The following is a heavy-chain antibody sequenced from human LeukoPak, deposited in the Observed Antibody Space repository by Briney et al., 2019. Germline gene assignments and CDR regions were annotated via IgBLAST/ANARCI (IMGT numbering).Heavy chain of an antibody. CDR3: ASRGDTSGYYYFDY. CDR1: GFAFSTYA. D-gene: IGHD3-22*01. J-gene: IGHJ4*02. V-gene: IGHV3-23*01. Sequence: GGSLRLSCAASGFAFSTYAMSWVRQAPGKGLEWVSALSGSGASTYYADSVKGRFTISRDNSKNTLYLQMNSLRAEDTAVYYCASRGDTSGYYYFDYWGQGTLVTVSS. CDR2: LSGSGAST.